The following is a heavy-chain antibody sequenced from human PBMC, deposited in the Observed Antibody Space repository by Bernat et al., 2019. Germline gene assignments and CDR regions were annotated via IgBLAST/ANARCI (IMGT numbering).Heavy chain of an antibody. V-gene: IGHV3-23*04. Sequence: EVQLVESGGGLVQPGGSLRLSCAASGFTFISYAMSWVRQAPGKGLAWVAGISGSGGSTYYADSVEGRVNNARDSSKNTLSLQRSSLRAEDTAVYYCAKVTIKSQYCSGGSCYLAALDYWGQGTLVTVSS. CDR1: GFTFISYA. J-gene: IGHJ4*02. D-gene: IGHD2-15*01. CDR2: ISGSGGST. CDR3: AKVTIKSQYCSGGSCYLAALDY.